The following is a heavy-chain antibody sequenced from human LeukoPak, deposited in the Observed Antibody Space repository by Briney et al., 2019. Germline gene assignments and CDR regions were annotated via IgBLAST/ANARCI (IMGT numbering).Heavy chain of an antibody. Sequence: PGGSLRLSCAASGFTFSSYSMSWVRQAPGKGLEWVSAITYSGEYTDYADSVKGRFPISRDNSKNTLYLQMSSLRADDTAVYFCAKRSSGTSGYFDSWGQGTLVTVSS. V-gene: IGHV3-23*01. CDR3: AKRSSGTSGYFDS. J-gene: IGHJ4*02. D-gene: IGHD6-25*01. CDR2: ITYSGEYT. CDR1: GFTFSSYS.